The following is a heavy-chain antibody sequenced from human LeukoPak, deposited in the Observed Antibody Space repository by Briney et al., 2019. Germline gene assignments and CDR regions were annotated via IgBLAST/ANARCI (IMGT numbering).Heavy chain of an antibody. Sequence: SETLSLTCTVSGGSISSYYWSWIRQPPGKGLECIGYIYYSGSTNYNPSLKSRATISVDTSKNQFSLKLSSVTAADTAVYYCARSGIAAAGTDNWFDPWGQGTLVTVSS. J-gene: IGHJ5*02. D-gene: IGHD6-13*01. V-gene: IGHV4-59*08. CDR1: GGSISSYY. CDR3: ARSGIAAAGTDNWFDP. CDR2: IYYSGST.